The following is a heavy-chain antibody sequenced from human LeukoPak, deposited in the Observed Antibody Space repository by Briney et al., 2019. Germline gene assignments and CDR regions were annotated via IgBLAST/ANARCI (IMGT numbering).Heavy chain of an antibody. V-gene: IGHV3-30*03. J-gene: IGHJ4*02. Sequence: GGSLRLSCAASGFTFSSYGMHWVRQAPGKGLEWVAVISYDGSNKYYADSVKGRFTISRDNSKNTLYLQMNSLRAEDTAVYYCARRSSGSPPYYFDYWGQGTLVTVSS. CDR1: GFTFSSYG. CDR3: ARRSSGSPPYYFDY. CDR2: ISYDGSNK. D-gene: IGHD1-26*01.